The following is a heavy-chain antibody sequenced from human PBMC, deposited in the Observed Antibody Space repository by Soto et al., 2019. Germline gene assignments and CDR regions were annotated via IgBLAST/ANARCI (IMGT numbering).Heavy chain of an antibody. J-gene: IGHJ4*02. D-gene: IGHD3-9*01. V-gene: IGHV1-69*08. CDR1: GGTFSSYT. CDR3: ARDSSHYDILAY. CDR2: IIPILGIA. Sequence: QVQLVQSGAEVKKPGSSVKVSCKASGGTFSSYTISWVRQAPGQGLEWMGRIIPILGIANYAQKFQGRVTITPVQSTSTAYMELSSLRSEVTALYYRARDSSHYDILAYWCQGTLATVSS.